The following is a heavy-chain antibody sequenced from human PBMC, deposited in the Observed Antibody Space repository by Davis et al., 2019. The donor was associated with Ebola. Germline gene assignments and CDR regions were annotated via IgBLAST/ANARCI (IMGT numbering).Heavy chain of an antibody. V-gene: IGHV5-51*01. Sequence: GGFLRFSCKRLGYSFTSYWNGWVRQMPGKGLEGMGIIFRGDSDTRYNPSFQGQVTISADNSISTAYLQWHSLKASDTAIYHCARHSKIASSSLWFDPWGQGTLVTVSS. D-gene: IGHD6-6*01. J-gene: IGHJ5*02. CDR2: IFRGDSDT. CDR1: GYSFTSYW. CDR3: ARHSKIASSSLWFDP.